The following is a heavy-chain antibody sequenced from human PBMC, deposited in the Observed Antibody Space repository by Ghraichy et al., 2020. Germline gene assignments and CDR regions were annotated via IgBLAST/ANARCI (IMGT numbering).Heavy chain of an antibody. Sequence: GEYLNISCAASGFTFSSYSMNWVRQAPGKGLEWVSSISSRSSYIYYADSVKGRFTISRDNAKNSLYLQMNSLRVEDTAVYYCARDTSFDSGVAGPVVSHWGQGTLVTVSS. CDR2: ISSRSSYI. CDR1: GFTFSSYS. CDR3: ARDTSFDSGVAGPVVSH. J-gene: IGHJ4*02. V-gene: IGHV3-21*01. D-gene: IGHD6-19*01.